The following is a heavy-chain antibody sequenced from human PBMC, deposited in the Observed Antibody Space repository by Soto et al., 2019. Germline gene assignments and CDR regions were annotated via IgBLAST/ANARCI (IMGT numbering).Heavy chain of an antibody. D-gene: IGHD1-26*01. V-gene: IGHV4-4*02. Sequence: QVQLQESGPGLVKPSGTLSLTCAVSGGSISSSNWWSWVRQPPGKGLEWIGEIYHSGSTNYNPSHNSRVPISADTPTTQFSLTLPPVTAAHTAVSYCASVSGSYYYGMDVWGQGTTVTVSS. CDR2: IYHSGST. CDR3: ASVSGSYYYGMDV. CDR1: GGSISSSNW. J-gene: IGHJ6*02.